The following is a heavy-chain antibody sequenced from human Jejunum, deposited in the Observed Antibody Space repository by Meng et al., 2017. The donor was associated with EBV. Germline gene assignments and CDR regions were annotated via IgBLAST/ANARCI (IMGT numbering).Heavy chain of an antibody. CDR1: EYTLPNHH. J-gene: IGHJ5*02. D-gene: IGHD6-19*01. CDR2: MNSHSGAT. V-gene: IGHV1-8*01. CDR3: MRGSGAGGRDWFDP. Sequence: QGLFEQVGAEVKRPRAAVQVSHKATEYTLPNHHLNCVPRAPGTALEWMGWMNSHSGATGYAQKFQGRVTMTRDTSINTAYMELSSLTSEDTALYYCMRGSGAGGRDWFDPWGQGTLVTVSS.